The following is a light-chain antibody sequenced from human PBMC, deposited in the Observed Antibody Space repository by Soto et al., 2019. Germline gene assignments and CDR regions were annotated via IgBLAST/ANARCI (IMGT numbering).Light chain of an antibody. CDR2: DAS. Sequence: IKMTHSPSTLSPSVGDRVTITSRASQSVNSYLAWYQQKSGKAPNLLIYDASNLQSGVPSRFSGSGSGTEFTLTISNLQPDDFATYYCQHYNSYSRTFGQGTKVEI. V-gene: IGKV1-5*01. CDR1: QSVNSY. CDR3: QHYNSYSRT. J-gene: IGKJ1*01.